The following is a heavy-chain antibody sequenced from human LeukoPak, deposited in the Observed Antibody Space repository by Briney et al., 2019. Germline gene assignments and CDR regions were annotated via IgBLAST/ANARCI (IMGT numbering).Heavy chain of an antibody. J-gene: IGHJ4*02. V-gene: IGHV3-21*01. D-gene: IGHD6-6*01. CDR2: ISSSSTYI. CDR1: GFTFSSYT. CDR3: ARVRYSSSSAADS. Sequence: GGPLRLSCAASGFTFSSYTMNWVRQAPGKGLEWVSSISSSSTYIYYRNSLKGRFTISRDDAKNSLFLQMNSLRAEDTAIYYCARVRYSSSSAADSWGQGTLVTVSS.